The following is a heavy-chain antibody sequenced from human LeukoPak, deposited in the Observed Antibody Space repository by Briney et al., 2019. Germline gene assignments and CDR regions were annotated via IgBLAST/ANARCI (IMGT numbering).Heavy chain of an antibody. V-gene: IGHV3-23*01. CDR3: VRHRTASDY. D-gene: IGHD1-1*01. CDR1: GFTFSSYG. CDR2: IRGSGGRT. J-gene: IGHJ4*02. Sequence: TGGSLRLSCGASGFTFSSYGMSWVRQAPGKGLEWVSSIRGSGGRTFYADSVKGRFTISRDTSKNTLYLQMNSLRAEDTAVYYCVRHRTASDYWGQGALVTVSS.